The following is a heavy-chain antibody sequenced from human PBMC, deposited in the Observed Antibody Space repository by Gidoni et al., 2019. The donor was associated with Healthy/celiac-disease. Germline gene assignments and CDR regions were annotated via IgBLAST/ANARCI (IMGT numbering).Heavy chain of an antibody. V-gene: IGHV3-7*01. CDR3: ARVNNGDILALRAFDI. D-gene: IGHD2-15*01. J-gene: IGHJ3*02. CDR1: GFTFSSYW. CDR2: IKQDGSEK. Sequence: EVQLVESGGGLVQPGGSLRLSCAASGFTFSSYWMSWVRQAPGKGLEWVANIKQDGSEKYYVDSVKGRFTISRDNAKNSLYLQMNSLRAEDTAVYYCARVNNGDILALRAFDIWGQGTMVTVSS.